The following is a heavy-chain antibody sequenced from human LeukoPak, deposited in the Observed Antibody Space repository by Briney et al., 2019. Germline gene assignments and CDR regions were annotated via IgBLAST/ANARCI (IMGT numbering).Heavy chain of an antibody. CDR1: GYTFTSYG. V-gene: IGHV1-18*01. D-gene: IGHD3-3*01. J-gene: IGHJ4*02. CDR3: ARHTGSLYDFWRGYIDY. Sequence: ASVKVSCKASGYTFTSYGISWVRQAPGQGLEWMGWISVYNGNTKYVQKFQGRVTMTTDTSTRTAYMELRSLRSDDTAVYYCARHTGSLYDFWRGYIDYWGQGTLVTVSS. CDR2: ISVYNGNT.